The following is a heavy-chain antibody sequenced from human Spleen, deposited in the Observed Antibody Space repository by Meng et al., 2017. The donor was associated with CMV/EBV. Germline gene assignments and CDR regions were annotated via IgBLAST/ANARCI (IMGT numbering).Heavy chain of an antibody. J-gene: IGHJ4*02. V-gene: IGHV3-30-3*01. Sequence: GGSLRLSCAASGFTFSSYAMSWVRQAPGKGLEWVAVISYDGSNKYYADSVKGRFTISRDNSKNTLYLQMNSLRAEDTAVYYCARDRPDSSSWYLLDYWGQGTLVTVSS. CDR2: ISYDGSNK. D-gene: IGHD6-13*01. CDR1: GFTFSSYA. CDR3: ARDRPDSSSWYLLDY.